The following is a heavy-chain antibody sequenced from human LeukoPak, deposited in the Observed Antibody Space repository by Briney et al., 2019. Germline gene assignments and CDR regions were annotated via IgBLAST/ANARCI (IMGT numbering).Heavy chain of an antibody. CDR1: GGSISSGSYY. V-gene: IGHV4-61*02. Sequence: SQTLSLTCTVSGGSISSGSYYWSWIRQPAGKGLEWIGRIYTSGSTNYNPSLKSRVTISVDTSKNQFSLKLSSVTAADTAVNYCARDNDEALDYWGQGTLVTVSS. CDR3: ARDNDEALDY. J-gene: IGHJ4*02. CDR2: IYTSGST. D-gene: IGHD1-1*01.